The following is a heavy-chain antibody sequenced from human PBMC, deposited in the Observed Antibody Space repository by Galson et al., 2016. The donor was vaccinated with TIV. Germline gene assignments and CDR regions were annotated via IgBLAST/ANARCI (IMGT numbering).Heavy chain of an antibody. D-gene: IGHD2-8*01. J-gene: IGHJ6*01. CDR3: AGDLPNVRDEYAMDV. Sequence: ETLSLTCSVSGRALSSYLWTWIRQPPGKGLEWIGHMSLVGTTNYNPSLKGRVSMSLDMSANKFSLNLNSVTPADTAVYYCAGDLPNVRDEYAMDVRGQGTTVTVVS. V-gene: IGHV4-59*01. CDR2: MSLVGTT. CDR1: GRALSSYL.